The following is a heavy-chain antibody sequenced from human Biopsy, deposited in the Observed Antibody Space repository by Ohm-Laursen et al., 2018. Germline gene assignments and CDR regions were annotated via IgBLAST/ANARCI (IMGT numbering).Heavy chain of an antibody. CDR2: IYTSGSP. D-gene: IGHD1-26*01. CDR3: ARGTGRYYVYGAFDI. Sequence: SETLSLTCTVSGDSINNYYWSWIRQPAGKGLEGIGRIYTSGSPNYNLSLESRVTMSVDTSKNQFSLNLRSVTAADTAVYYCARGTGRYYVYGAFDIWGQGTVVTVSS. CDR1: GDSINNYY. J-gene: IGHJ3*02. V-gene: IGHV4-4*07.